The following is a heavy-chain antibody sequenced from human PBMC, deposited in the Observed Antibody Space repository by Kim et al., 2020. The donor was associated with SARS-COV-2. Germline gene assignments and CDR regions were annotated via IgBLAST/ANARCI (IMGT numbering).Heavy chain of an antibody. CDR1: GGSTSIYY. V-gene: IGHV4-59*13. Sequence: SETLSLTCTVSGGSTSIYYWSWIRQPPGKGLEWIGYIYYSGPTNYNPSLKSRVTISVDTSKSQFSLKMTSVTAADTAVYYLARAGTGWYYCMAVWGQWTT. D-gene: IGHD6-19*01. CDR3: ARAGTGWYYCMAV. J-gene: IGHJ6*02. CDR2: IYYSGPT.